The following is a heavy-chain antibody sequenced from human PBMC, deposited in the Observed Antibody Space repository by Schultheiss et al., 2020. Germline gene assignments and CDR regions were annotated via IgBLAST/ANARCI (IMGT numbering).Heavy chain of an antibody. CDR3: ARNLEGFDP. CDR2: IYYSGNT. J-gene: IGHJ5*02. V-gene: IGHV4-31*03. Sequence: SQTLSLTCTVSGGSVSSGSYYWSWIRQPPGKGLEWIGYIYYSGNTYYNPSLKSRLFISVDTSKNQFSLKLSSVTAADTAVYYCARNLEGFDPWGQGTLVNVSA. CDR1: GGSVSSGSYY. D-gene: IGHD5-24*01.